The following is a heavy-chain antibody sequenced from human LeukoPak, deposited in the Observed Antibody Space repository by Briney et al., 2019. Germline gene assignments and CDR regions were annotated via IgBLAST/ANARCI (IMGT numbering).Heavy chain of an antibody. J-gene: IGHJ6*02. CDR2: INGDGTST. CDR1: GSTFSPYW. V-gene: IGHV3-74*01. Sequence: AGGSLRLSCVASGSTFSPYWMHWVRQAPGKGLVWVSHINGDGTSTNYADSVEGRFTISRDNAKNTVYLEMNSLRADDTAVYYCARDRSYAMEVWGQGTTVAVSS. CDR3: ARDRSYAMEV.